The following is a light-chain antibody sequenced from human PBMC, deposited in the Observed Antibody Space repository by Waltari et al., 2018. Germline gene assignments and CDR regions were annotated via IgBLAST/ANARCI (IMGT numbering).Light chain of an antibody. Sequence: DIQMTQSPSSLSASVGDRVTIICRTSQNIRTYLNWYQQKPGKAPNLLIYGASTLQSGVPSRCSGSGSGTHFTITISSLQPEDFATVYCQQSYSSPLTFGGGTKVEI. J-gene: IGKJ4*01. CDR2: GAS. V-gene: IGKV1-39*01. CDR1: QNIRTY. CDR3: QQSYSSPLT.